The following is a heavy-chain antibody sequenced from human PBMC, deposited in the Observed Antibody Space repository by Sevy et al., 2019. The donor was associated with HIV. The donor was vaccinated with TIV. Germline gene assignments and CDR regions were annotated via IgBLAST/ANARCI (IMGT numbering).Heavy chain of an antibody. Sequence: ASVKVSCKASGYTFTSYDINWVRQATGQGLEWMGWMNPNSGNTGYAQKFQGRVTMTRNTSISTAYMELSSLRSEDTAVHYCARESRLRYFDWLLKGDYYYYGMDVWGQGTTVTVSS. CDR1: GYTFTSYD. CDR2: MNPNSGNT. CDR3: ARESRLRYFDWLLKGDYYYYGMDV. V-gene: IGHV1-8*01. J-gene: IGHJ6*02. D-gene: IGHD3-9*01.